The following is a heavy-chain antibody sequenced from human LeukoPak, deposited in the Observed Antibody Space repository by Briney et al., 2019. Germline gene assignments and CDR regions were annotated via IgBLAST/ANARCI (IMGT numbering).Heavy chain of an antibody. CDR3: AREYYYASGSFSP. Sequence: SETLSLTCTVSGGSISSSSSYYWGWIRQPPGKGLEWIGSIYYSGGTNYNPSLKSRVTISLDTSKNQFSLKVSSVTAADTAVYHCAREYYYASGSFSPWGQGTLVTVSS. CDR2: IYYSGGT. V-gene: IGHV4-39*07. J-gene: IGHJ5*02. CDR1: GGSISSSSSYY. D-gene: IGHD3-10*01.